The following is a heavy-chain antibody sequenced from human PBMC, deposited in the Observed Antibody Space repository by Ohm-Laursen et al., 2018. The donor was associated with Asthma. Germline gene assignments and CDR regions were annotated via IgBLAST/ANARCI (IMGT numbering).Heavy chain of an antibody. CDR1: GFTFGSYA. CDR3: ARGSLEGLQ. D-gene: IGHD5-24*01. J-gene: IGHJ4*02. V-gene: IGHV3-74*01. Sequence: SLRLSCAASGFTFGSYAMHWVRQRPGGGLDWVSHIFPDGRQTNYADSVKGRFTISRDDAENTLYLQMNSLRADDSAVYYCARGSLEGLQWGQGTLVTVSS. CDR2: IFPDGRQT.